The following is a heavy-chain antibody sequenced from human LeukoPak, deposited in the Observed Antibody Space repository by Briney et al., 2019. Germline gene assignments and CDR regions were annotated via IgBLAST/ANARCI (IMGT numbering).Heavy chain of an antibody. D-gene: IGHD2-21*02. J-gene: IGHJ5*02. V-gene: IGHV7-4-1*02. CDR1: GYTFNSYA. CDR3: ARGHIVVVTAIPNWFDP. CDR2: INTNTGNP. Sequence: GASVKVSCKASGYTFNSYALNWVRQAPGQGLEWMGWINTNTGNPTYAQGFTGRFVFSLDTSVSTAYLQISSLKAEDTAVYYCARGHIVVVTAIPNWFDPWGQGTLVTVSS.